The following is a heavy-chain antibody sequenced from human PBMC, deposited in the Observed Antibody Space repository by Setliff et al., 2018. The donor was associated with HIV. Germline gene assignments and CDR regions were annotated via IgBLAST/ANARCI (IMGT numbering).Heavy chain of an antibody. D-gene: IGHD1-26*01. CDR3: ARRKTHSGSFHDAFDI. CDR1: GGSISTSSFS. V-gene: IGHV4-39*07. J-gene: IGHJ3*02. CDR2: IFYGGST. Sequence: PSETLSLTCTVSGGSISTSSFSWGWVRQSPGRGLEWIGSIFYGGSTNYNPSLKSRVTISVDTSKNQFSLKLSSVTAADTAVYYCARRKTHSGSFHDAFDIWGQGTMVTVSS.